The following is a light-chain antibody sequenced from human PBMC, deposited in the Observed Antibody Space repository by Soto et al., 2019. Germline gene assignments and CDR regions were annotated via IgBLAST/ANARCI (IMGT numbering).Light chain of an antibody. CDR1: SSDVGAYNY. Sequence: QSVLTQPASVSGSPGQSISISCTGTSSDVGAYNYVSWYQQHPGKAPKLMIYDVSSRPSGVSNRFSGSKSGNTASLTISGLQAEDEADYYCSSYTYSSTLVFGGGTKVTVL. CDR2: DVS. J-gene: IGLJ3*02. CDR3: SSYTYSSTLV. V-gene: IGLV2-14*03.